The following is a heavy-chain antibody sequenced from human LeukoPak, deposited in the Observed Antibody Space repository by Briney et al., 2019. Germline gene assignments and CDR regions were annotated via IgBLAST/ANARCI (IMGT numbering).Heavy chain of an antibody. CDR2: ISGSGGST. V-gene: IGHV3-23*01. J-gene: IGHJ4*02. Sequence: PGGSLRLSCAASGFTFSSYAMSWVRQAPGKGLEWVSAISGSGGSTYYADSVKGRFTISRDNSKNTLYLQMNSLRAEDTAVYYCAKDSHYYGSGSRGWNYFDYWGQGTLVTVSS. CDR1: GFTFSSYA. CDR3: AKDSHYYGSGSRGWNYFDY. D-gene: IGHD3-10*01.